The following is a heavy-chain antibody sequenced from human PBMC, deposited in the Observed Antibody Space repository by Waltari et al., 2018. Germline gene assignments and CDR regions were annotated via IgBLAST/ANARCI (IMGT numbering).Heavy chain of an antibody. Sequence: QLQLQESGPGLVKPSETLSLTCTVSGGSISSSSYYWGWIRQPTGKGLEWIGSIDYSGSTYYNPSLKSRVTISVDTSKNQFSLKLSSVTAADTAVYYCASLGRWLQLGVRYYYYYMDVWGKGTTVTVSS. CDR3: ASLGRWLQLGVRYYYYYMDV. CDR1: GGSISSSSYY. V-gene: IGHV4-39*01. J-gene: IGHJ6*03. D-gene: IGHD5-12*01. CDR2: IDYSGST.